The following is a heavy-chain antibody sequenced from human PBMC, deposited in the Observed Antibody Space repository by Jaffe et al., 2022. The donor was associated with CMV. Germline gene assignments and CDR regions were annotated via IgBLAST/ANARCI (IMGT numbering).Heavy chain of an antibody. V-gene: IGHV3-53*01. Sequence: EVQLVESGGGLIQPGGSLRLSCAASGLTVSSNYMSWVRQAPGKGLEWVSVIYSGGSTYYADSVKGRFTISRDISKNTLYLQLNSLRAEDTAVYYCARVGMDPYYYYYGMDVWGQGTTVTVSS. J-gene: IGHJ6*02. CDR2: IYSGGST. CDR3: ARVGMDPYYYYYGMDV. D-gene: IGHD1-20*01. CDR1: GLTVSSNY.